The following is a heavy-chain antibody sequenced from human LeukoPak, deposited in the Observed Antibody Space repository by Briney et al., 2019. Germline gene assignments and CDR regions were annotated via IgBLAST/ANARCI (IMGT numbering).Heavy chain of an antibody. J-gene: IGHJ3*02. Sequence: PSETLSLTCTVSGSSISSYYWSWIRQPPGKGLEWIGYIYYSGSTNYNPSLKSRVTISVDTSKNQFSLKLSSVTAADTAVYYCARDDSPLDAFDIWGQGTMVTVSS. CDR2: IYYSGST. CDR3: ARDDSPLDAFDI. CDR1: GSSISSYY. V-gene: IGHV4-59*01. D-gene: IGHD2-21*01.